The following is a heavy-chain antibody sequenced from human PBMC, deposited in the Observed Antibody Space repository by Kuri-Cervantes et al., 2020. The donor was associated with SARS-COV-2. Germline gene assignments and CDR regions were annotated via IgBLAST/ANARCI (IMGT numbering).Heavy chain of an antibody. D-gene: IGHD4-17*01. Sequence: GESLKISCIGSGFTFGDYAMRWFRQAPGKGLEWVGFIRSKAHGGTTEYAASVKGSSTISRDDSKSIASLQMNSLKTEDTAVYYCTREDDYIDLELGFDYWGQGTLVTVSS. CDR2: IRSKAHGGTT. J-gene: IGHJ4*02. CDR1: GFTFGDYA. V-gene: IGHV3-49*03. CDR3: TREDDYIDLELGFDY.